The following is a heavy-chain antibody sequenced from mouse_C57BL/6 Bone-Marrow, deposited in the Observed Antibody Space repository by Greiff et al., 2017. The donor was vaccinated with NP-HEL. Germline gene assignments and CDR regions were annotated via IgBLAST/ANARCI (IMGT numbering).Heavy chain of an antibody. J-gene: IGHJ3*01. Sequence: VQLKESGPELVKPGDSVKISCKASGYSFTGYFMNWVMQSHGKSLEWIGRINPYNGDTFYNQKFKGKATLTVDKSSSTAHMELRSLTSEDSAVYYCARGDYYGSRGFAYWGQGTLVTVSA. CDR1: GYSFTGYF. V-gene: IGHV1-20*01. CDR2: INPYNGDT. D-gene: IGHD1-1*01. CDR3: ARGDYYGSRGFAY.